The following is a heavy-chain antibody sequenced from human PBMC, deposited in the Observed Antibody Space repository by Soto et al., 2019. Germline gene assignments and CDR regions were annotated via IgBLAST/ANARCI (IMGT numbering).Heavy chain of an antibody. CDR3: ARGRYHHYYGSSGYFDDY. CDR1: GGSITSSRYY. CDR2: IYYDGNT. Sequence: SETLSLTCTVSGGSITSSRYYWGWIRQPPGKGLECIGNIYYDGNTYYNPSLKSRVTISVDTSKNQFSLRLSSVTAADTAVYYCARGRYHHYYGSSGYFDDYSGQGTQVNVSS. V-gene: IGHV4-39*07. J-gene: IGHJ4*02. D-gene: IGHD3-22*01.